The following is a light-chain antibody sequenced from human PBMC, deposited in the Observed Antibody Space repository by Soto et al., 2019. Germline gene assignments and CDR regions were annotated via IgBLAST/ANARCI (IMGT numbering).Light chain of an antibody. CDR1: QSVSGSS. V-gene: IGKV3-20*01. CDR2: GAS. J-gene: IGKJ1*01. Sequence: EIVLTQSPGTLSLSPGERATLSCRASQSVSGSSLAWYQQRSGQAPRLLIYGASTRATGIPDRFSGSGSGTDFTLTISRLETEDFAVYYCHQYGSSPPRTFGQGTKVEIK. CDR3: HQYGSSPPRT.